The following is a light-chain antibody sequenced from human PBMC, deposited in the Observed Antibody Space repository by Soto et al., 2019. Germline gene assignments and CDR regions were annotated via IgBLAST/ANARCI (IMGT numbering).Light chain of an antibody. CDR1: QSVSSY. J-gene: IGKJ5*01. Sequence: EIVLTQSPGTLSLSPGERATLSCRASQSVSSYLAWYQQKPGQAPRLLIYDASNRATGIPARFSGSGSGTDFTLTISSLEPEDFAVYYCQQRSNWPSTFGQGTRWRL. CDR3: QQRSNWPST. V-gene: IGKV3-11*01. CDR2: DAS.